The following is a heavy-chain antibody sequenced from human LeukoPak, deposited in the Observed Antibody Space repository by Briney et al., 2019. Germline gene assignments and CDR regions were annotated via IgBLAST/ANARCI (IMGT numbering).Heavy chain of an antibody. D-gene: IGHD2-2*01. CDR1: GFTFSSYG. Sequence: PGGSLRLSCAASGFTFSSYGMHWVRQAPGKGLEWVSSITASGDSTHYADSVKGRFSISRDNSMNTLYQQMNSLRAEDTAVYYCAKDRVYHQFDYWGQGSLVTVSS. J-gene: IGHJ4*02. V-gene: IGHV3-23*01. CDR3: AKDRVYHQFDY. CDR2: ITASGDST.